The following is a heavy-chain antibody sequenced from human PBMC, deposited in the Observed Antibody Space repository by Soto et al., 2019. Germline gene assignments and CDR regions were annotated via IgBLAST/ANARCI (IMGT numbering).Heavy chain of an antibody. D-gene: IGHD2-15*01. V-gene: IGHV4-59*01. J-gene: IGHJ4*02. CDR2: IYYSGST. CDR1: GGSISSYY. CDR3: ARDNGFCSGGSCYFDY. Sequence: SETLSLTCTVSGGSISSYYWSWIRQPPGKGLEWIGYIYYSGSTNYNPSLKSRVTISVDTSKNQFSLKLSSVTAAETAVYYCARDNGFCSGGSCYFDYWGQGTLVTVSS.